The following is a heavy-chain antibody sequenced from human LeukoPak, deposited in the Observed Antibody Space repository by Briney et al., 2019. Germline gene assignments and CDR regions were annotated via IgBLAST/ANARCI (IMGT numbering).Heavy chain of an antibody. CDR3: AKMKGHPLPKYYMDV. V-gene: IGHV3-30*04. Sequence: GGSLRLSCAASGFTFGSYAMHWVRQAPGKGLEWVAVISYDGSNKYYADSVRGRFTISRDNSKNTLYLQMNSLRAEDTAIYYCAKMKGHPLPKYYMDVWGLGTTVTVSS. D-gene: IGHD1-26*01. CDR2: ISYDGSNK. CDR1: GFTFGSYA. J-gene: IGHJ6*01.